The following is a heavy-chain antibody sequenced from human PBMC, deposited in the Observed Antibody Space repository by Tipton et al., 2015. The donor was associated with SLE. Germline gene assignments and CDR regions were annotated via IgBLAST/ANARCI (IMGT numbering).Heavy chain of an antibody. J-gene: IGHJ4*02. CDR1: GYTFTSYD. CDR3: ARPNRSWGDFAL. D-gene: IGHD3-16*01. Sequence: QLVQSGAEVKKPGASVKVSCKTSGYTFTSYDINWVRQATGQGLEWMGWMNPNSGNTGYAQKFQGRVTMTRNTSISTAYMELSSLRSEDTAVYYCARPNRSWGDFALWGQGTLVTVSS. CDR2: MNPNSGNT. V-gene: IGHV1-8*01.